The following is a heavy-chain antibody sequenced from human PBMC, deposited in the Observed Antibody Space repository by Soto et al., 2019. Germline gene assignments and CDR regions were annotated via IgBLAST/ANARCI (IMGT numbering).Heavy chain of an antibody. CDR2: IKQDGSEK. D-gene: IGHD3-3*01. CDR1: GFTFSSYW. Sequence: GGSLRLSCAASGFTFSSYWMSWVRQAPGKGLEWVANIKQDGSEKYYVDSVKGRFTISRDNAKNSLYLQMNSLRAEDTAVYYCASGGYYPKDYYYYGMDVWGQGTTVTVSS. V-gene: IGHV3-7*05. CDR3: ASGGYYPKDYYYYGMDV. J-gene: IGHJ6*02.